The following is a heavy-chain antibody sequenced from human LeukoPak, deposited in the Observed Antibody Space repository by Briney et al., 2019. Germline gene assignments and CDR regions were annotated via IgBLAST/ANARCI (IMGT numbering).Heavy chain of an antibody. Sequence: PGGSLRLSCATSRFTFSDYWMSCVRQAPGKGLEWVANIKQDGSEKYYVDSVKGRFTISRANAKNSLYLQMNSLRAEDTAVYYCAKDSRPIVGATTLDYWGQGTLVTVSS. J-gene: IGHJ4*02. D-gene: IGHD1-26*01. CDR3: AKDSRPIVGATTLDY. V-gene: IGHV3-7*01. CDR2: IKQDGSEK. CDR1: RFTFSDYW.